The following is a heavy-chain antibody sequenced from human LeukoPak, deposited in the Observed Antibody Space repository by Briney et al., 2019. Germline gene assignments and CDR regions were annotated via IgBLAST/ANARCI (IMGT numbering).Heavy chain of an antibody. J-gene: IGHJ2*01. D-gene: IGHD4-11*01. Sequence: GGSLRLSCVGSGFTFSGFSMNWVRLAPGKGLELVSYISSTTDPIYYADSVKGRFTVSRDDAKSSLYLQMNSLRAEDTAVYYCARAVSNYYFWYFDLWGRGTLVTVSS. CDR2: ISSTTDPI. CDR3: ARAVSNYYFWYFDL. CDR1: GFTFSGFS. V-gene: IGHV3-48*01.